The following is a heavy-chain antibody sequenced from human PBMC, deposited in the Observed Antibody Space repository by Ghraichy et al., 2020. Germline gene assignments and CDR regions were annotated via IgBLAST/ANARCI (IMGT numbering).Heavy chain of an antibody. Sequence: GGSLRLSCTASGFTFDDYAMHWVRQSSGKGLEWVAGLSWNSGSINYGDSVKGRFTISRDNAKNSLYLQMDSLRPEDMALYYCTKEMSSGVRGFAFDLWGRGTMVTVSS. CDR2: LSWNSGSI. CDR1: GFTFDDYA. V-gene: IGHV3-9*03. D-gene: IGHD3-3*01. CDR3: TKEMSSGVRGFAFDL. J-gene: IGHJ3*01.